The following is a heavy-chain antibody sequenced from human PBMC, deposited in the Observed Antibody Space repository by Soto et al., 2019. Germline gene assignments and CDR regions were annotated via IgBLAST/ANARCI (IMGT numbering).Heavy chain of an antibody. Sequence: GGSLRLSCAASGFTFSSYGMHWVRQAPGKGLEWVAVISYDGSNKYYADSVKGRFTISRDNSKNTLYRQMNSLRAEDTAGYYWAKGFDDSSWYYFDYWGQGTPVTVSS. V-gene: IGHV3-30*18. CDR3: AKGFDDSSWYYFDY. D-gene: IGHD3-22*01. CDR2: ISYDGSNK. CDR1: GFTFSSYG. J-gene: IGHJ4*02.